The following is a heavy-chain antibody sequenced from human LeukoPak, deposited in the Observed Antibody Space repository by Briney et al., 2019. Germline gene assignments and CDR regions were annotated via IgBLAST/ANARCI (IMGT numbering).Heavy chain of an antibody. V-gene: IGHV1-2*02. CDR2: INPNSGGT. CDR3: ARDYYDYSGYADY. D-gene: IGHD3-22*01. Sequence: ASVKVSCKASGYTFTGYYMHWVRQAPGQGLEWMGWINPNSGGTNYAQKFQGRVTMTRDTSISTAYMELSRLRSDDTAVYYCARDYYDYSGYADYWGQGTLVTVSS. CDR1: GYTFTGYY. J-gene: IGHJ4*02.